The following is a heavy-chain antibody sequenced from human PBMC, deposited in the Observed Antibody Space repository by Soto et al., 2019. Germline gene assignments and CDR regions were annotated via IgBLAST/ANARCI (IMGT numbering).Heavy chain of an antibody. CDR2: INHSGST. V-gene: IGHV4-34*01. Sequence: SETMSLTCAVYGGYFSGYYWTWILQPPGTGLEWIGEINHSGSTNYNPSLKSRVTISVDTSKNQFSLKLTSVTAADTAVYYCARDKITGLFDYWGQGTLVTSPQ. D-gene: IGHD2-8*02. CDR1: GGYFSGYY. CDR3: ARDKITGLFDY. J-gene: IGHJ4*02.